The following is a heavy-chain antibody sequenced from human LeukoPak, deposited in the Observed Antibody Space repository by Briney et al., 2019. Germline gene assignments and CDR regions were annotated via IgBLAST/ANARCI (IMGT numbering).Heavy chain of an antibody. CDR1: GFTFSIYS. CDR2: ISSSSSYI. CDR3: ARDGARVAYCGGDCYKVFDY. D-gene: IGHD2-21*02. Sequence: GGSLRLSCAASGFTFSIYSMNWVRQAPGKGLEWVSSISSSSSYIYYADSVKGRFTISRDNAKNSLYLQMNSLRAEDTAVYYCARDGARVAYCGGDCYKVFDYWGQGTLVTVSS. V-gene: IGHV3-21*01. J-gene: IGHJ4*02.